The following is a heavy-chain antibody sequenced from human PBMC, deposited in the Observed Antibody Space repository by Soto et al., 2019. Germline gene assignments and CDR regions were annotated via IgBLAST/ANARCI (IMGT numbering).Heavy chain of an antibody. CDR1: GGTFSSYT. V-gene: IGHV1-69*02. CDR3: ARGWFGELWFYYSGMDV. CDR2: IIPILGIA. D-gene: IGHD3-10*01. Sequence: ASVKVSCKASGGTFSSYTISWVRQAPGQGLEWMGRIIPILGIANYAQKFQGRVTITADKSTSTAYMELSSLRSEDTAVYYCARGWFGELWFYYSGMDVWGQGTTVTVSS. J-gene: IGHJ6*02.